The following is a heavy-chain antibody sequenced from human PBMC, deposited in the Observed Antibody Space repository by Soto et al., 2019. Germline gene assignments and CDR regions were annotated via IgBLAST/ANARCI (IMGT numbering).Heavy chain of an antibody. J-gene: IGHJ6*03. CDR1: GFTFDDYA. Sequence: PGGSLRLSCAASGFTFDDYAMHWVRQAPGKGLEWVSGISWNSGSIGYADSVKGRFTISRDNAKNSLYLQMNSLRAEDTALYYCAKLPDIVVVLAAHNLNYYYMDVWGKGTTVTVSS. V-gene: IGHV3-9*01. CDR3: AKLPDIVVVLAAHNLNYYYMDV. CDR2: ISWNSGSI. D-gene: IGHD2-2*01.